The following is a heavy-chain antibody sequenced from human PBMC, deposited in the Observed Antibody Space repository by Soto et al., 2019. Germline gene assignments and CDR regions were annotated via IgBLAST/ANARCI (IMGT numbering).Heavy chain of an antibody. J-gene: IGHJ5*02. CDR1: GGTFSSYA. D-gene: IGHD2-15*01. V-gene: IGHV1-69*13. CDR2: IIPIFRTA. CDR3: PRDLNCSGGSCYPNWFDP. Sequence: SVNVSCKASGGTFSSYAISWVRQPPGQGLEWMGGIIPIFRTANYAQKFQGRVTITADETTSTAYMELSSLRSEDTAVYYCPRDLNCSGGSCYPNWFDPWGQGTLVTVSS.